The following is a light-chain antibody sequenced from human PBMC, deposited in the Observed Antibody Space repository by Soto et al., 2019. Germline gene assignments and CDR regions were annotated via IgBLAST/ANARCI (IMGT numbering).Light chain of an antibody. CDR3: QQSHITTLFT. Sequence: DIQMTQSPSSLSASIGDRVTITCRASQNINSHLNWYQQKPGKAPKVLIYAASRLQSGVPSRFSGSGSGTEFTLNISSLEPEDFATYYCQQSHITTLFTFGKGTKLEIK. CDR1: QNINSH. CDR2: AAS. V-gene: IGKV1-39*01. J-gene: IGKJ2*01.